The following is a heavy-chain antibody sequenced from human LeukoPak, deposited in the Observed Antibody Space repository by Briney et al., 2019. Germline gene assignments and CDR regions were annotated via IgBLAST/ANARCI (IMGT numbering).Heavy chain of an antibody. D-gene: IGHD3-10*01. CDR3: ARDGSGSYYANRYGMDV. CDR2: ISSSGSTI. J-gene: IGHJ6*02. V-gene: IGHV3-48*03. Sequence: GGSLRLSCAASGFTFSSYEMNWVRQAPGKGLEWVSYISSSGSTIYYAGSVKGRFTISRDNAKNSLYLQMNSLRAEDTAVYYCARDGSGSYYANRYGMDVWGQGTTVTVSS. CDR1: GFTFSSYE.